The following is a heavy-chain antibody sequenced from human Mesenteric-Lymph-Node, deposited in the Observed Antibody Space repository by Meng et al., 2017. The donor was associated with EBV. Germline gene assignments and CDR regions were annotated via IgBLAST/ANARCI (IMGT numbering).Heavy chain of an antibody. D-gene: IGHD2-15*01. CDR1: GFTFSTYS. J-gene: IGHJ2*01. Sequence: EVQLVESGGGLVKPGGSLRLSCAASGFTFSTYSMHWVRLAPGKGLEWVSSIRSGGSSIYYADSVKGRFTISRDDAENSVYLQMNSLRAEDTALYYCARAPPVVVAATDWYFDLWGRGTLFTVSS. V-gene: IGHV3-21*01. CDR3: ARAPPVVVAATDWYFDL. CDR2: IRSGGSSI.